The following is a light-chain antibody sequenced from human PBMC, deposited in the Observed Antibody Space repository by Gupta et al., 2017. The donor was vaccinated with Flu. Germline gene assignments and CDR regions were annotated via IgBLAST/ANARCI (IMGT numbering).Light chain of an antibody. J-gene: IGLJ1*01. Sequence: QSAPPPPRSVSRSPGQSVTISCTGTSTDVGRSNRVSWYEQRPGKAPKLILYDVTGRPAGVPDRFSGSKSGNTASLTISGRQADDEADYYCSSHAGRVTWVFGTGTTVTVL. CDR3: SSHAGRVTWV. CDR1: STDVGRSNR. V-gene: IGLV2-11*01. CDR2: DVT.